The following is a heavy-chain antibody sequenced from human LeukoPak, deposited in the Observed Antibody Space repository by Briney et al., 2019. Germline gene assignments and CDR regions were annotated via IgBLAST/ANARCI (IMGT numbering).Heavy chain of an antibody. D-gene: IGHD6-6*01. CDR1: GCTFTGYY. V-gene: IGHV1-2*02. CDR3: ARVIAARNWFDP. CDR2: INPNSGGT. Sequence: GASVTVSCKASGCTFTGYYMHWVRQAPGQGLEWMGWINPNSGGTNYAQKFQGRVTMTRDTSISTAYMELSRLRSDDTAVYYCARVIAARNWFDPWGQGTLVTVSS. J-gene: IGHJ5*02.